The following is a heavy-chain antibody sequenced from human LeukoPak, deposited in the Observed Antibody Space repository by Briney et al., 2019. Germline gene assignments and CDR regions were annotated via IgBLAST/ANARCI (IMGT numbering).Heavy chain of an antibody. Sequence: PGGSLRLSCTVSGFTVSSNSMSWVRQAPGKGLEWVSFIYSGTIHYSDSVKGRFTISRDNSKNTPYLQMNSLRAEDTAVYYCARRAGAYSHPYDYWGQGTLVTVSS. D-gene: IGHD4/OR15-4a*01. V-gene: IGHV3-53*01. CDR3: ARRAGAYSHPYDY. CDR1: GFTVSSNS. CDR2: IYSGTI. J-gene: IGHJ4*02.